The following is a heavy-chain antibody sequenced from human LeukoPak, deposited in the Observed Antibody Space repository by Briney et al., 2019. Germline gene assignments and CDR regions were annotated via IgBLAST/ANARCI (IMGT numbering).Heavy chain of an antibody. Sequence: GGSLRLSCAASGFTFSSHAMSWVRQAPGKGLEWVSSISGRGGSTYHADSVKGRFSISRDNSKNTLYLQMNSLRAEDTAVYYCAKDQGGCSSTSCYRVFDYWGQGTLVTVSS. V-gene: IGHV3-23*01. CDR1: GFTFSSHA. CDR3: AKDQGGCSSTSCYRVFDY. J-gene: IGHJ4*02. CDR2: ISGRGGST. D-gene: IGHD2-2*02.